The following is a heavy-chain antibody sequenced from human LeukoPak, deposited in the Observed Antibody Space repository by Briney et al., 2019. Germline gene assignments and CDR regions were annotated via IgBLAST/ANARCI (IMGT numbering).Heavy chain of an antibody. CDR2: IYHSGST. V-gene: IGHV4-59*08. CDR1: GGSISSYY. Sequence: KPSETLSLTCTVPGGSISSYYWSWIRQPPGKGLGWIEYIYHSGSTNYHPSLKRRVRISVDTSKNQLSLKLSSVTAADTAVYYCARKGNYYYMDVWGKGTTVTVSS. CDR3: ARKGNYYYMDV. D-gene: IGHD3-10*01. J-gene: IGHJ6*03.